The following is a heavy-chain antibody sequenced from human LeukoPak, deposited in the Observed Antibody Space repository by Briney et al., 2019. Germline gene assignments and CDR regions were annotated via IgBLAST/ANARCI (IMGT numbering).Heavy chain of an antibody. CDR1: GFTFSSYG. CDR2: ISYDGSNK. J-gene: IGHJ4*02. V-gene: IGHV3-30*03. CDR3: ARRNFKYSSSFFDY. Sequence: GGSLRLSCAASGFTFSSYGMHWVRQAPGKGLEWVAVISYDGSNKYYADSVKGRFTISRDNSRNTLYLQMNSLRAEDTAVYYCARRNFKYSSSFFDYWGQGTLVTVSS. D-gene: IGHD6-13*01.